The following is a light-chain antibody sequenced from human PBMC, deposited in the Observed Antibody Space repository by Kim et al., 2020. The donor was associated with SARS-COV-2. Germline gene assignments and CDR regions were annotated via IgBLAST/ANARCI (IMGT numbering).Light chain of an antibody. CDR3: CSYAGSSV. CDR1: SSDVGSYNL. CDR2: EVS. Sequence: QSALTQPASVSGSPGQSITISCTGTSSDVGSYNLVSWYQQHPGKAPKLMIYEVSKRPSGVSNRFSGSKSGNTASLTISGLQAEDEVDYYCCSYAGSSVFGTGTKVTVL. J-gene: IGLJ1*01. V-gene: IGLV2-23*02.